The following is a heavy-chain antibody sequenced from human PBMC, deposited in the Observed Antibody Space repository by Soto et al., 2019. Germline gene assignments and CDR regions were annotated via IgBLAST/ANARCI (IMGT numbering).Heavy chain of an antibody. CDR1: GFTFSSYW. Sequence: GGSLRLSCAASGFTFSSYWMSWVRQAPGKGLEWVSAISGSGGSTYYADSVKGRFTISRDDSKNTLYLQMNSLRAEDTAVYYCAKRCYDSSRQEYYFDSWGQGPLVTVSS. CDR3: AKRCYDSSRQEYYFDS. V-gene: IGHV3-23*01. CDR2: ISGSGGST. J-gene: IGHJ4*02. D-gene: IGHD3-22*01.